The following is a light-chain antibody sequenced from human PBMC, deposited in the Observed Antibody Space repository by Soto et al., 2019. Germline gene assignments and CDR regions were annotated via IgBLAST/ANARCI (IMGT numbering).Light chain of an antibody. CDR1: QGISSS. Sequence: VIWMTQSASLLSACTVCRVTSVCRMSQGISSSLAWYQQKPGKAPGLLIYAASTLQSGVPSRFSGSGSGTDFTLTISRLEPEDFAVYYCQQYGSSPLGTFGQGTRLEIK. J-gene: IGKJ5*01. CDR2: AAS. CDR3: QQYGSSPLGT. V-gene: IGKV1D-8*03.